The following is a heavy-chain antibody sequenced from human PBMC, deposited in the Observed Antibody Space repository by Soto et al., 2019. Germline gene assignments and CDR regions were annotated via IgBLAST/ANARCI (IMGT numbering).Heavy chain of an antibody. CDR3: ARGQGYGDYADAFDI. Sequence: SETLSLTCAVYGGSFSGYYWSWIRQPPGKGLEWIGEINHSGSTNYNPSLKSRVTISVDTSKNQFSLKLGSVTAADTAVYYCARGQGYGDYADAFDIWGQGTMVTVSS. CDR2: INHSGST. D-gene: IGHD4-17*01. CDR1: GGSFSGYY. V-gene: IGHV4-34*01. J-gene: IGHJ3*02.